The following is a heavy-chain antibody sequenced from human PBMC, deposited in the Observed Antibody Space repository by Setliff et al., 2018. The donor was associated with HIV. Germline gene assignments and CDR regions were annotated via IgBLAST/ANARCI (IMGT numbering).Heavy chain of an antibody. CDR1: GGTFSSYS. D-gene: IGHD1-1*01. CDR3: ARAGTATSQNWFDP. V-gene: IGHV1-69*13. Sequence: SVKVSCKASGGTFSSYSITWVRQAPGQGLEWVGGIIPVFGSANYAQKFQGRVTITADESTTTAYLELTSLRSEDTAVYYCARAGTATSQNWFDPWGQGTLVTVSS. J-gene: IGHJ5*02. CDR2: IIPVFGSA.